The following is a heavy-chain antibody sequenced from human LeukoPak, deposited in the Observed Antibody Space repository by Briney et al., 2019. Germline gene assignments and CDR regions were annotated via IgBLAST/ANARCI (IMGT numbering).Heavy chain of an antibody. J-gene: IGHJ4*02. CDR3: TRDWRNMAFDY. D-gene: IGHD2/OR15-2a*01. CDR2: TDGTTT. Sequence: GGSLRLSCTASGFPLSNFWMHRVRQVPGKGLVWVSRTDGTTTSYADSVKGRFTISRDNAKNTLYLQMNSLRADDTAVYYCTRDWRNMAFDYWGQGTLVTVSS. CDR1: GFPLSNFW. V-gene: IGHV3-74*01.